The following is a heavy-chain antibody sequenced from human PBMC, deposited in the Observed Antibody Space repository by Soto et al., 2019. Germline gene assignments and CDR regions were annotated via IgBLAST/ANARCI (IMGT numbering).Heavy chain of an antibody. D-gene: IGHD5-18*01. Sequence: QVQLQESGPGLVKPSETLSLTCTVSGGSISSYYWSWIRQPPGKGLEWIGYIYYSGSTNYHSSLKSRVTLSVDTSKNQFSLKLSSVTAADTAVYYCARGSRYSYGYDVHYYYYMEVWGKGTTVTVSS. V-gene: IGHV4-59*01. CDR2: IYYSGST. J-gene: IGHJ6*03. CDR3: ARGSRYSYGYDVHYYYYMEV. CDR1: GGSISSYY.